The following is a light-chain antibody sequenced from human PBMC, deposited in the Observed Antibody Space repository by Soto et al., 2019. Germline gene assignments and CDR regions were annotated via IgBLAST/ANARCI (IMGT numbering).Light chain of an antibody. J-gene: IGKJ2*01. CDR2: GAS. Sequence: EIVLTQSPGTLSLSPGARATLSCRASQGVTSSYLAWYQQKPGQAPRLLIYGASSRATGIPDRFRGSGSATYFSLTISRLAPEEFPVFYCQQYGSAPSTFGQETKLEIK. CDR1: QGVTSSY. V-gene: IGKV3-20*01. CDR3: QQYGSAPST.